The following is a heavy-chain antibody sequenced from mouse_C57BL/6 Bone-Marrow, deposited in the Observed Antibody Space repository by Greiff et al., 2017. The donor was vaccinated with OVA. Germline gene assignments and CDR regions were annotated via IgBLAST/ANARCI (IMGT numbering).Heavy chain of an antibody. CDR1: GFTFSSYG. Sequence: EVHLVESGGDLVKPGGSLKLSCAASGFTFSSYGMSWVRQTPDKRLEWVATISSGGSYTYYPDSVKGRFTISRDNAKNTLYLRMSSLKSEDTAMYYCARHGYHYFDYWGQGTTLTVSS. CDR2: ISSGGSYT. V-gene: IGHV5-6*01. D-gene: IGHD2-2*01. CDR3: ARHGYHYFDY. J-gene: IGHJ2*01.